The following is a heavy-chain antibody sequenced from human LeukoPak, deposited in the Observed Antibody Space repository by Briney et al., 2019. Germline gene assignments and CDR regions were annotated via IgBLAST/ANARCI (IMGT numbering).Heavy chain of an antibody. CDR2: INHSGSA. CDR1: GGSFSGYY. D-gene: IGHD3/OR15-3a*01. Sequence: SETLSLTCAVYGGSFSGYYWSWIRQPPGKGLEWIGEINHSGSANYNPSLKSRVTISVDTSKNQFSLKLSSVTAADTAVYYCARANGGFWTPDAFDIWGQGTMVTVSS. V-gene: IGHV4-34*01. J-gene: IGHJ3*02. CDR3: ARANGGFWTPDAFDI.